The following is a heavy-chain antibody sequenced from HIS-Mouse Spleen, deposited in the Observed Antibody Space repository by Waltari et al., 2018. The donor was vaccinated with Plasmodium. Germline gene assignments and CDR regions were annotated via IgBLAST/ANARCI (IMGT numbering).Heavy chain of an antibody. CDR2: ISYDGSNK. CDR3: AKDRRSSSWYVDY. Sequence: SSYGMHWVRQAPGKGLEWVAVISYDGSNKYYADSVKGRFTISRDNSKNTLYLQMNSLRAEDTAVYYCAKDRRSSSWYVDYWGQGTLVTVSS. J-gene: IGHJ4*02. D-gene: IGHD6-13*01. CDR1: SSYG. V-gene: IGHV3-30*18.